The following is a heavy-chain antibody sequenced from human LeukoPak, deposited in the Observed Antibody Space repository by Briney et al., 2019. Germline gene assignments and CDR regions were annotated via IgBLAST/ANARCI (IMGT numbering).Heavy chain of an antibody. J-gene: IGHJ4*02. CDR2: ISSSGTTI. Sequence: PGGSLRVSCAASGFTFTTYEMNWVRQAPGKGLEWVSYISSSGTTIYYADSVKGRFTISRDNAKNSLYLQMNSLRAEDTAVYYCARDDSSGYYYVDYWGQGTMVTVSS. CDR1: GFTFTTYE. D-gene: IGHD3-22*01. CDR3: ARDDSSGYYYVDY. V-gene: IGHV3-48*03.